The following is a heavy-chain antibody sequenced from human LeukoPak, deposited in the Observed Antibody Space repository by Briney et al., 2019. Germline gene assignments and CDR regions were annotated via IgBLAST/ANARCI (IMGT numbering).Heavy chain of an antibody. Sequence: SVKVSCKASGGTFSSYAISWVRQAPGQGLEWMGGIIPILGTANYAQKFQGRVTITADESTSTAYLELSSLRSEDTAVYYCARDRQKRAGYSSGWYYYYYMDVWGKGTTVTVSS. J-gene: IGHJ6*03. CDR1: GGTFSSYA. CDR3: ARDRQKRAGYSSGWYYYYYMDV. D-gene: IGHD6-19*01. V-gene: IGHV1-69*13. CDR2: IIPILGTA.